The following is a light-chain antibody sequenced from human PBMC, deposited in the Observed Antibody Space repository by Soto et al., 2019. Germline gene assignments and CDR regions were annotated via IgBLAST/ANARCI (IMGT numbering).Light chain of an antibody. J-gene: IGKJ1*01. V-gene: IGKV3-20*01. CDR3: QQYGSSPRT. Sequence: EVVLTQSPGTLSLSPGDRAALSCRASQSLSGNYLAWYQQKPGQAPRLLMYGASTRLTGIPDRFSGSGSGTDFTLIISRLEHDDFAVYYCQQYGSSPRTFGQGTKVEIK. CDR1: QSLSGNY. CDR2: GAS.